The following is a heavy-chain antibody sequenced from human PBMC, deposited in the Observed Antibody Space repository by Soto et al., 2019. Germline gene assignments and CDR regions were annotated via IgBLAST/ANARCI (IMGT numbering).Heavy chain of an antibody. V-gene: IGHV1-69*12. CDR2: IIPIFGTA. Sequence: QVQLVQSGAEVKKPGSSVKVSCKASGGTFSSYAISWVRQAPGQGLEWMGGIIPIFGTANYAQKFQGRVTITADESTSTADMELSSLRSEDTAVYYSAKGSGDTAMVSGVFDYWGQGTLVTVSS. CDR3: AKGSGDTAMVSGVFDY. J-gene: IGHJ4*02. CDR1: GGTFSSYA. D-gene: IGHD5-18*01.